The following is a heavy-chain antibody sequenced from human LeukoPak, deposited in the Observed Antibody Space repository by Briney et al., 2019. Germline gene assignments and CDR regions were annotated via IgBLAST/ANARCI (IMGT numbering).Heavy chain of an antibody. CDR3: ARGSPQLLWFGGPYFDY. CDR2: IYTSGST. V-gene: IGHV4-61*02. Sequence: SQTLSLTCTVSGGSISSGSYYWSWIRQPAGKGLEWIGRIYTSGSTNYNPSLKSRVTISVDTSKNQFSLKLSSVTAADTAVYYCARGSPQLLWFGGPYFDYWGQGTLVTVSS. J-gene: IGHJ4*02. D-gene: IGHD3-10*01. CDR1: GGSISSGSYY.